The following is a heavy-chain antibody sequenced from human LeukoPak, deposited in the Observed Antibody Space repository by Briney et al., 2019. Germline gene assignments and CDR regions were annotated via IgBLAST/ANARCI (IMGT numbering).Heavy chain of an antibody. J-gene: IGHJ4*02. CDR1: GFTFSSYS. Sequence: GGSLRLSCAASGFTFSSYSMNWVRQAPGKGLEWVSSISSSSSYIYYADSVKGRFTISRDNAKNSLYLQMNSLRAEDTAVYYCARMAVAGHFDYWGQGTLVTVSS. CDR2: ISSSSSYI. D-gene: IGHD6-19*01. V-gene: IGHV3-21*01. CDR3: ARMAVAGHFDY.